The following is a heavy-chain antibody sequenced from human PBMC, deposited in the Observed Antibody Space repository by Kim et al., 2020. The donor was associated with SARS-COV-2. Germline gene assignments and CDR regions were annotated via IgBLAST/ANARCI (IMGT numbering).Heavy chain of an antibody. Sequence: SETLSLTCTVSGGSISSYYWSWIRQPPGKGLEWIGYIYYSGSTNYNPSLKSRVTISVDTSKNQFSLKLSSVTAADTAVYYCAGVTPYYYDSSGYYVGGIDPWGQGTVVTVSS. D-gene: IGHD3-22*01. CDR2: IYYSGST. CDR1: GGSISSYY. J-gene: IGHJ5*02. V-gene: IGHV4-59*13. CDR3: AGVTPYYYDSSGYYVGGIDP.